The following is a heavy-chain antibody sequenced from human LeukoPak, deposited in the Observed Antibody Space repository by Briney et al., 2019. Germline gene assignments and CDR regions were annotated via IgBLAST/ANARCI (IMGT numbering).Heavy chain of an antibody. CDR2: IKSITDGGAM. Sequence: PGGSLRLSCAASGVTFIDTWMSRVRQAPGMGLEWVGRIKSITDGGAMDYAAHVKGRFTVSRDDSKNMLYLEVHSLKTDDTAVYYCMTEVARSGDTVGYWGQGVLVTVSS. CDR3: MTEVARSGDTVGY. CDR1: GVTFIDTW. D-gene: IGHD3-10*01. V-gene: IGHV3-15*01. J-gene: IGHJ4*02.